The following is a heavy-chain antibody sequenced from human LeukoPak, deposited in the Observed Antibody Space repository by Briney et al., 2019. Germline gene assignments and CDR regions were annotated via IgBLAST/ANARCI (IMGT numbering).Heavy chain of an antibody. V-gene: IGHV1-8*01. CDR1: GYTFTSYG. D-gene: IGHD6-13*01. J-gene: IGHJ6*03. CDR2: MNPNSGNT. CDR3: ARGRGSSWFRSHYYYMDV. Sequence: ASVKVSCKASGYTFTSYGINWVRQATGQGLEWMGWMNPNSGNTGYAQKFQGRVTMTRNTSISTAYMELSSLRSEDTAVYYCARGRGSSWFRSHYYYMDVWGKGTTVTVSS.